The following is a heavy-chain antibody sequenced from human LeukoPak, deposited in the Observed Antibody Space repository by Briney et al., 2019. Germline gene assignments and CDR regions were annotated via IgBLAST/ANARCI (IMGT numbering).Heavy chain of an antibody. D-gene: IGHD6-13*01. CDR1: GGSISSYY. V-gene: IGHV4-4*07. Sequence: SETLSLGCTVSGGSISSYYWSGIRQPAGKGLEWIGRIYTSGSTNYNPSLQSRVTISVDTSKNQFSLKLSSVTAADTAVYYCARDSSSWYAYFDYWGQGTLVTVSS. J-gene: IGHJ4*02. CDR2: IYTSGST. CDR3: ARDSSSWYAYFDY.